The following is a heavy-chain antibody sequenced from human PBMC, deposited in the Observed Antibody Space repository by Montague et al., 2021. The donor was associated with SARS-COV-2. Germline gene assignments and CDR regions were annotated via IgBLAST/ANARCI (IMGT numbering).Heavy chain of an antibody. V-gene: IGHV5-51*01. J-gene: IGHJ4*02. CDR2: IYPGDSDT. CDR3: ARRIRGTYYFDY. Sequence: QSGAEVKKPGESLKISCKGSGYRFSSYWIGWVRQMSGKGLEWMGIIYPGDSDTRYSPSFQGQVTISADKSITTAYLRWSSLKASDTAIYYCARRIRGTYYFDYWGQGTLVTVSS. D-gene: IGHD1-14*01. CDR1: GYRFSSYW.